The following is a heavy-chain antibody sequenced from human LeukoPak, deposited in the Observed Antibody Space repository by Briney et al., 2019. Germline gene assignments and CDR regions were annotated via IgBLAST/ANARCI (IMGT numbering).Heavy chain of an antibody. J-gene: IGHJ6*02. V-gene: IGHV3-23*01. Sequence: GGSLRLSCAASGFTFSSYAMSWVRQAPGKGLEWVSSISGSGGSTYYADSVKGRFTISRDNSKNTLYLQMNSLRAEDTAVYYCAKAELETPCYYYGMDVWGQGTTVTVSS. CDR1: GFTFSSYA. D-gene: IGHD1-1*01. CDR2: ISGSGGST. CDR3: AKAELETPCYYYGMDV.